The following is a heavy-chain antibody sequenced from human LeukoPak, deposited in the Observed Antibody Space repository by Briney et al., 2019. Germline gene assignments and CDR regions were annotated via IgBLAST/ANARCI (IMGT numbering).Heavy chain of an antibody. CDR1: GGSISNYY. CDR2: IYNSGST. D-gene: IGHD2-21*02. CDR3: VRGGRQQWLLFAFHI. J-gene: IGHJ3*02. Sequence: WETLTLTCTVSGGSISNYYRSWIRQAPGKGLEWIGNIYNSGSTKYNTSLKSRVTLSADTTKNQISLNLSSVTAADTAVDYCVRGGRQQWLLFAFHIWGQGTMVTVSS. V-gene: IGHV4-4*08.